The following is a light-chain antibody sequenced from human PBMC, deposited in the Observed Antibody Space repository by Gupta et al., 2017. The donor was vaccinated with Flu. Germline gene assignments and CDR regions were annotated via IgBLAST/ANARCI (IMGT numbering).Light chain of an antibody. CDR3: QQRSNWPYT. V-gene: IGKV3-11*01. CDR2: DAS. Sequence: ESVFTQSPATLSLSPGERATLSCRASQSVSSYLAWYQQKPGQAPRLLIYDASNRATGIPARFSGSGSGTDFTLNISSLEPEDFAVYYCQQRSNWPYTFGQGTKLEIK. J-gene: IGKJ2*01. CDR1: QSVSSY.